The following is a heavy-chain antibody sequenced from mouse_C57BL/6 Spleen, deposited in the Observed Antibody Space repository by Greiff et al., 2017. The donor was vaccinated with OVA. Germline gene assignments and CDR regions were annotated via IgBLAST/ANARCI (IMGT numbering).Heavy chain of an antibody. J-gene: IGHJ4*01. D-gene: IGHD1-1*01. Sequence: QVQLQQPGAELVRPGSSVKLSCKASGYTFTSYWMHWVKQRPIQGLEWIGNIDPSDSETHYNQKFKDKATLTVDKSSSTAYMQLSSLTSEDSAVYYCARADYGSSYVHYYAMDYWGQGTSVTVSS. V-gene: IGHV1-52*01. CDR1: GYTFTSYW. CDR2: IDPSDSET. CDR3: ARADYGSSYVHYYAMDY.